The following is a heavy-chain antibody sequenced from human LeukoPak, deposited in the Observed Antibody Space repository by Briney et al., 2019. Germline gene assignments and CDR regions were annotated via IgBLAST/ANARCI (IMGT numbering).Heavy chain of an antibody. J-gene: IGHJ5*01. CDR1: GGSISTYY. Sequence: ASETLSLTCTVSGGSISTYYWSWIRQPPGKGLEWIGYIYYSGSTNYNPSLKSRVTISVDTSKNQFSLKLSSVTAADTAVYYCARVDTSIVLTFDPWGQGTLVTVSS. V-gene: IGHV4-59*08. D-gene: IGHD1-26*01. CDR2: IYYSGST. CDR3: ARVDTSIVLTFDP.